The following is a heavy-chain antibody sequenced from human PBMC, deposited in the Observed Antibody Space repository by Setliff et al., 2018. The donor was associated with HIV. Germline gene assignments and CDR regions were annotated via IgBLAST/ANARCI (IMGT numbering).Heavy chain of an antibody. J-gene: IGHJ3*02. CDR1: GFIFSSYS. CDR3: ARERIRGTFDI. V-gene: IGHV3-30*04. Sequence: PGGSLRLSCTASGFIFSSYSMHWVRQAPGKGLEWVGLISDDGSTEYYADSVKGRITISRDNSKNTLYLQMNSLRPEDTAVYYCARERIRGTFDIWGQGTMVTVSS. CDR2: ISDDGSTE. D-gene: IGHD1-26*01.